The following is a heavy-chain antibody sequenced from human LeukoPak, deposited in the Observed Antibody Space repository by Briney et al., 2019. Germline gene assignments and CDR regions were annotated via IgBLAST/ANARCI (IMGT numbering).Heavy chain of an antibody. CDR3: ARVIRRFRSYNWFDP. CDR1: GGTFSSYA. D-gene: IGHD3-3*01. V-gene: IGHV1-69*05. Sequence: SVKVSCKASGGTFSSYAISWVRQAPGQGLEWMGRIIPIFGTANYAQKFQGRVTITTDESTSTAYMELSSLRSEDTAVYYCARVIRRFRSYNWFDPWGQGTLVTVSS. J-gene: IGHJ5*02. CDR2: IIPIFGTA.